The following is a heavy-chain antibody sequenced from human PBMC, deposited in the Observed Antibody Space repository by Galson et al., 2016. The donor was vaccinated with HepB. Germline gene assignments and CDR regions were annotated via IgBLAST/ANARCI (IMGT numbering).Heavy chain of an antibody. J-gene: IGHJ4*02. CDR1: GFPFSSYA. Sequence: SLRLSCAASGFPFSSYAMYWVRQAPGKGLEFVSAITIYGGRTHYADSVKGRFTISRDDSKNTLNLQMSRLRTEDTAVYYCERGRVNDFWSGYTERATHYFDSWGQGNLVTVSS. V-gene: IGHV3-64D*06. CDR2: ITIYGGRT. CDR3: ERGRVNDFWSGYTERATHYFDS. D-gene: IGHD3-3*01.